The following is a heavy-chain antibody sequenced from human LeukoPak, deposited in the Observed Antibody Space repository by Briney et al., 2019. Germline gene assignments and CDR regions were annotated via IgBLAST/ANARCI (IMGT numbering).Heavy chain of an antibody. Sequence: SVKVSCKASGGTFSSYAISWVRQAPGQGLEWMGGIIPIFGTANYAQKFQGRVTITTDESTSTAYMELSSLRSEDAAVYYCASTQSSSWPSHYFDYWGQGTLVTVSS. V-gene: IGHV1-69*05. CDR1: GGTFSSYA. D-gene: IGHD6-13*01. J-gene: IGHJ4*02. CDR2: IIPIFGTA. CDR3: ASTQSSSWPSHYFDY.